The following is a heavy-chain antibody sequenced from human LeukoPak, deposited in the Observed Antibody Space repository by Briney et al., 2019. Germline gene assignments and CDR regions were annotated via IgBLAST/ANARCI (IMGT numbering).Heavy chain of an antibody. Sequence: GGSLRLSCAASGFTFSSYNMNWVRQAPGKGLEWVSYISASTTLKYYADSVKGRVTISRDNAENSLYLQMNSLRAEDTAVYYCGVDGGYWGQGTLATVSS. V-gene: IGHV3-21*05. J-gene: IGHJ4*02. CDR1: GFTFSSYN. CDR3: GVDGGY. D-gene: IGHD2-15*01. CDR2: ISASTTLK.